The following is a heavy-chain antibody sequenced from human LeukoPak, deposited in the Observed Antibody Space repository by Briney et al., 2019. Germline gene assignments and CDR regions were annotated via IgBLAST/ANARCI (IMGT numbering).Heavy chain of an antibody. J-gene: IGHJ4*02. CDR2: IYPGDSDT. CDR1: GYSFTSYW. D-gene: IGHD2-15*01. V-gene: IGHV5-51*01. CDR3: XXRSTHCSGGSCYSDY. Sequence: GESLKISCKGSGYSFTSYWIGWVRQMPGKGLEWMGIIYPGDSDTRYSPSFQGQVTISADKSISTAYLQWSSLKASDTAMYYXXXRSTHCSGGSCYSDYWGQGTLVTVSS.